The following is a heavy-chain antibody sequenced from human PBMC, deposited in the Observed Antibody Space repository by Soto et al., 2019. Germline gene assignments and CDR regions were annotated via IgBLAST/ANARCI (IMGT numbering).Heavy chain of an antibody. CDR3: VRDLNGSGDY. D-gene: IGHD3-10*01. J-gene: IGHJ4*02. Sequence: PSETLSLSCTVSGGSTTSDYWSWIRQPPGKGLEWLGYIFHSLGAKYNPSLGSRGTISLDTSKNQLSLSLRSVTAADTAIYFCVRDLNGSGDYWGQGTLVTVSS. CDR1: GGSTTSDY. V-gene: IGHV4-59*01. CDR2: IFHSLGA.